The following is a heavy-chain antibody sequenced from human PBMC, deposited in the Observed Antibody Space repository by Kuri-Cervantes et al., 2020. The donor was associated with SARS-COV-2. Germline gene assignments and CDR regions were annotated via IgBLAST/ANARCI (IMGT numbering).Heavy chain of an antibody. V-gene: IGHV3-48*01. CDR1: GFTFSSYS. D-gene: IGHD5/OR15-5a*01. CDR2: ISSSSSTI. CDR3: AREHLSVFYVFDY. Sequence: GESLKISCAASGFTFSSYSMNWVRQAPGKGLEWVSYISSSSSTIYYADSVKGRFTISRDSAKNSLYLQMNSLRAEDTAVYYCAREHLSVFYVFDYWGQGTLVTVSS. J-gene: IGHJ4*02.